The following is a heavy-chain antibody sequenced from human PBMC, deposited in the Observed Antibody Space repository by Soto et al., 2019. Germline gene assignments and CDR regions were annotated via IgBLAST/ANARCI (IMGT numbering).Heavy chain of an antibody. J-gene: IGHJ5*02. D-gene: IGHD4-4*01. CDR1: GGSISSTNW. CDR3: ARAYDYSSNWFDP. V-gene: IGHV4-4*02. Sequence: QVQLQESGPGLVQPSGTLSLTCAVSGGSISSTNWWSWVRQPPGKGLEWIGEIYHSGSTNYNPSRKSRVIISVDKSKNQFSLKLSSVTAADTAVYYCARAYDYSSNWFDPWGQGTLVTVSS. CDR2: IYHSGST.